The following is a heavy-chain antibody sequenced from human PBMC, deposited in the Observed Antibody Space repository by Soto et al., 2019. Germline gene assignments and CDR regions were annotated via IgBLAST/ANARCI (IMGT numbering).Heavy chain of an antibody. D-gene: IGHD4-17*01. CDR3: ATVDVDYGGNGDY. CDR1: GGTFSSYT. Sequence: QVQLVQSGAEVKKPGSSVKVSCKASGGTFSSYTISWVRQAPGQGLEWMGRIIPILGIANYAQKFQGRVTITADKSTSTAYMELSSLRSEDTAVYYCATVDVDYGGNGDYWGQGTLVTVSS. CDR2: IIPILGIA. V-gene: IGHV1-69*02. J-gene: IGHJ4*02.